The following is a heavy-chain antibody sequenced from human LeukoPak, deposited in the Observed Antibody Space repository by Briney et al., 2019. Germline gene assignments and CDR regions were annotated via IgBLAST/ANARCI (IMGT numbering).Heavy chain of an antibody. Sequence: SETLSLTCTVSGGSISSGGYYWSWIRQHPGKGLEWIGYIYYSGSTYYNPSLKSRVTISVDTSKNQFSLKLSSVTAADTAVYHCARDSPVQQQLDNYYYYGMDVWGQGTTVTVSS. J-gene: IGHJ6*02. V-gene: IGHV4-31*03. CDR3: ARDSPVQQQLDNYYYYGMDV. D-gene: IGHD6-13*01. CDR2: IYYSGST. CDR1: GGSISSGGYY.